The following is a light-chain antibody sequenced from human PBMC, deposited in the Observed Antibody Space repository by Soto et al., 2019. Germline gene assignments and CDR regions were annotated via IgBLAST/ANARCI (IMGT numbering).Light chain of an antibody. CDR2: GTS. V-gene: IGKV3-20*01. CDR1: QNISRS. J-gene: IGKJ5*01. Sequence: EIVMTQSPVTLSVSPGERATLSCRASQNISRSLAWYQQKPGQTPRLLIYGTSTRSTGIPDRFSGSGSGTDFRLTVSSLEPVDFVVYYCHQYGVSRSLTLGKGTRLEIK. CDR3: HQYGVSRSLT.